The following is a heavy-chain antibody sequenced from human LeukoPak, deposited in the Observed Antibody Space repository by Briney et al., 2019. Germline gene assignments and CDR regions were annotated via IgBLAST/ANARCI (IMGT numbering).Heavy chain of an antibody. D-gene: IGHD3-10*01. CDR1: GGTFSSYA. CDR3: ARKGSGSYYKDYFDY. J-gene: IGHJ4*02. Sequence: ASVKVSCKASGGTFSSYAISWVRQAPGQGLEWMGRIIPILGIANYAQKFQGRVTITADKSTSTAYMELSSLRSEDTAVYYCARKGSGSYYKDYFDYWGQGTLVTVSS. CDR2: IIPILGIA. V-gene: IGHV1-69*04.